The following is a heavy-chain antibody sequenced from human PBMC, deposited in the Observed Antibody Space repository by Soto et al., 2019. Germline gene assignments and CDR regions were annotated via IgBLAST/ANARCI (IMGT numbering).Heavy chain of an antibody. D-gene: IGHD2-15*01. J-gene: IGHJ6*01. V-gene: IGHV1-69*13. CDR2: IIPIFGTA. CDR3: ARGAKVDWRGGSCRHHYRMDV. Sequence: GASVKVSCTTSGDTFSSYGISWLRQAPGQGLEWMGGIIPIFGTANYAQKFQGRVTITADESTSTAYMELSSLRSEDTAVYYCARGAKVDWRGGSCRHHYRMDV. CDR1: GDTFSSYG.